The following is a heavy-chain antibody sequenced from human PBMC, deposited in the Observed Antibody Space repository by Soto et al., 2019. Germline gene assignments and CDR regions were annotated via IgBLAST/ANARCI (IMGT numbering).Heavy chain of an antibody. D-gene: IGHD6-19*01. CDR2: ISYDGSNK. CDR3: AKPLPYSTGWQIDY. Sequence: GGSLRLSCAASGFTFSSYGMHWVRQAPGKGLEWVAVISYDGSNKYYAASVKGRFTISRDNSKNTLYLQMNSLRAEDTAVYYCAKPLPYSTGWQIDYWGQGTLVTVSS. V-gene: IGHV3-30*18. CDR1: GFTFSSYG. J-gene: IGHJ4*02.